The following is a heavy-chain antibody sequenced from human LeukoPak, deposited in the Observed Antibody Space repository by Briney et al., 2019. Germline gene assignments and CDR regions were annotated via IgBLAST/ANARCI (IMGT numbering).Heavy chain of an antibody. CDR1: GEPFSGYY. CDR2: INHSGST. J-gene: IGHJ4*02. Sequence: SETLSLTCAVYGEPFSGYYWSWVRQPPGKGLEWIGEINHSGSTNYNPSLKSRVTISVDSSKNQFSLKLGSVTAADTAVYYCARWTRSFDYWGQGTLVTVSS. D-gene: IGHD3/OR15-3a*01. V-gene: IGHV4-34*01. CDR3: ARWTRSFDY.